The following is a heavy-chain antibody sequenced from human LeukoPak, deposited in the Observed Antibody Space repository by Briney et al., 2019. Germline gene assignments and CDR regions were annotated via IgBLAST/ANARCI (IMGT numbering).Heavy chain of an antibody. CDR2: IIPIFGTA. CDR3: ARDTPPYGDYAGDAFDI. V-gene: IGHV1-69*13. D-gene: IGHD4-17*01. CDR1: GGTFSSYA. Sequence: SVKVSCKASGGTFSSYAISWVRQAPGQGLEWMGGIIPIFGTANYAQKFQGRVTITADESTSTAYMELSSLRSEDTAVYYCARDTPPYGDYAGDAFDIWGQGTMVTVSS. J-gene: IGHJ3*02.